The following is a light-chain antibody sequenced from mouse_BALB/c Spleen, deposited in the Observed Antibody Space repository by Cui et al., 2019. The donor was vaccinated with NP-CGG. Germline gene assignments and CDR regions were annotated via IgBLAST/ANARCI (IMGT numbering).Light chain of an antibody. CDR3: ALWYSNHWV. V-gene: IGLV1*01. Sequence: AVVTKESALTTSPGETVTLTCRSSTGAVTTSNYANWVQEKPDHLFTGLIGGTNNRAPGVPARFSGSLIGDKVVLTITGAQTEDEAIYFCALWYSNHWVFGGGTKLTVL. CDR1: TGAVTTSNY. CDR2: GTN. J-gene: IGLJ1*01.